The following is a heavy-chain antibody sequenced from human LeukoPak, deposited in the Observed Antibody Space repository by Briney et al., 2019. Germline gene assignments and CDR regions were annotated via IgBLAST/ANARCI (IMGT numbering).Heavy chain of an antibody. V-gene: IGHV1-2*02. CDR1: GYTFTSYY. D-gene: IGHD3-22*01. CDR2: INPNSGGT. J-gene: IGHJ4*02. Sequence: ASVKVSCTASGYTFTSYYIHWVRQAPGQGLEWMGWINPNSGGTNYAQKFQGRVTMTRDTSISTDYMELSSLRSEDTAVYYCAREEPPIHYYDSSGRPLDYWGQGTLVTVSS. CDR3: AREEPPIHYYDSSGRPLDY.